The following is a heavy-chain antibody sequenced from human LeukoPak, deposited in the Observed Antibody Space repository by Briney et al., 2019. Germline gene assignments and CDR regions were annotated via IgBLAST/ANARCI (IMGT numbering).Heavy chain of an antibody. D-gene: IGHD3-3*01. Sequence: GGSLRLSCAPSGFTFTGSAMHTVREASGTGLEWVGRIRSKANSYATAYAASVKGRFTISRDDSKNTAYLQMNSLKTEDTAVYYCTRKIGYDFWSGYSVESYYFDYWGQGTLVTVSS. V-gene: IGHV3-73*01. CDR2: IRSKANSYAT. CDR1: GFTFTGSA. J-gene: IGHJ4*02. CDR3: TRKIGYDFWSGYSVESYYFDY.